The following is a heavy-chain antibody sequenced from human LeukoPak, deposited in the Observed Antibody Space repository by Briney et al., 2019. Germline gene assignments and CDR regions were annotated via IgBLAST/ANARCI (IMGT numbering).Heavy chain of an antibody. J-gene: IGHJ4*02. Sequence: AASVKVSCKASGYTFTSYGISWVRQAPGQGLEWMGWISAYNGNTNYAQKLQGRVTMTTDTSTSTAYMELRSLRSEDTAVYYCARAHYGDSPGGYWGQGTLVTVSS. V-gene: IGHV1-18*01. CDR1: GYTFTSYG. D-gene: IGHD4-17*01. CDR3: ARAHYGDSPGGY. CDR2: ISAYNGNT.